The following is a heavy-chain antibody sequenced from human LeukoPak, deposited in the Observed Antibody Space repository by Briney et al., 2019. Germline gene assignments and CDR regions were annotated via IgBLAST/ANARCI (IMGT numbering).Heavy chain of an antibody. J-gene: IGHJ4*02. CDR1: GFNFGDSD. D-gene: IGHD2/OR15-2a*01. CDR2: LRREASGGTT. Sequence: AGGSLRLSCATSGFNFGDSDMTWVRQAPGKGLEWVGFLRREASGGTTYYAESVRGRFTISRDDSQSIAYLQMNSLRSEDTAMYYCSRDLSCGYWGQGTLVTVSS. CDR3: SRDLSCGY. V-gene: IGHV3-49*04.